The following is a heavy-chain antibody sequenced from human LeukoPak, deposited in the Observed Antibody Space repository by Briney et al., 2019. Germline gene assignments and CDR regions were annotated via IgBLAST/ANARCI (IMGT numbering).Heavy chain of an antibody. Sequence: SETLSLTCTVSGGSISSYYWSWIRQPPGKGLEWIGYVYYSGSTNYNPSLKSRVTISVDTSKNQFSLKLSSVTAADTAVYYCARDLGAGFFDYWGQGTLVTVSS. CDR3: ARDLGAGFFDY. CDR2: VYYSGST. V-gene: IGHV4-59*01. J-gene: IGHJ4*02. D-gene: IGHD1-1*01. CDR1: GGSISSYY.